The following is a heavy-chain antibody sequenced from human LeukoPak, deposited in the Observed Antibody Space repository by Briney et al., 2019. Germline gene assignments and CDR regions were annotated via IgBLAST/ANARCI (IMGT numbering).Heavy chain of an antibody. V-gene: IGHV3-21*01. J-gene: IGHJ4*02. Sequence: GRSLRLSCAASGSTFSSYSMNWVRQAPGKGLEWVSSISSSSSYIYYADSVKGRFTISRDNAKNSLYLQMDSLRAEDTAVYYCARDVATLTTNAYWGQGTLVTVSS. CDR1: GSTFSSYS. CDR3: ARDVATLTTNAY. CDR2: ISSSSSYI. D-gene: IGHD4-11*01.